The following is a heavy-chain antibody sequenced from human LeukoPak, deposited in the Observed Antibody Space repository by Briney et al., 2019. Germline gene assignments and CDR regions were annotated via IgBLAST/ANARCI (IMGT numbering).Heavy chain of an antibody. Sequence: PSETLSLTCAVSGGSISSSTNWWSWVRQPPGKGLEWIGEVYHSGGTNYNPSLKSRITISVDKSQNQFSLKVNSLTAADTAVYYCATNGYYCMDVWGKGTTVTVSS. CDR1: GGSISSSTNW. J-gene: IGHJ6*03. CDR3: ATNGYYCMDV. V-gene: IGHV4-4*02. CDR2: VYHSGGT. D-gene: IGHD2-8*01.